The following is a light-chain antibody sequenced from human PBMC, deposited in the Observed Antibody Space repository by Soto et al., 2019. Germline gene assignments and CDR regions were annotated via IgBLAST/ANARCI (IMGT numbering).Light chain of an antibody. CDR2: DVS. Sequence: LTQPASVSGSPGQSITISCTGTSSDVGGYNYVSWYQQHPGKAPKLMIYDVSNRPSGVSNRFSGSKSGNTASLTISGLQAEDEADYYCSSYTSSSLSFGTGTKVTVL. V-gene: IGLV2-14*01. CDR3: SSYTSSSLS. CDR1: SSDVGGYNY. J-gene: IGLJ1*01.